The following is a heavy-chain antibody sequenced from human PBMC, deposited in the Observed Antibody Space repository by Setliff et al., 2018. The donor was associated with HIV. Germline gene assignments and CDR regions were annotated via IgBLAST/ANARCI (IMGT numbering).Heavy chain of an antibody. CDR1: GTTFSTYL. J-gene: IGHJ4*02. V-gene: IGHV1-69*10. CDR2: IIPILGTE. CDR3: ARDHQTMLWLDY. Sequence: SVKVSCKASGTTFSTYLFTWVRQAPGQGFEWMGGIIPILGTEKYAQKFHGRVTLTADMSTNTAYMELRSLTSEDTDVYYCARDHQTMLWLDYWGQGTLVTVSS. D-gene: IGHD2-21*01.